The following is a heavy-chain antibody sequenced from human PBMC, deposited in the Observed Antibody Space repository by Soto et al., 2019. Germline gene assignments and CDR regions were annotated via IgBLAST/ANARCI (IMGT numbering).Heavy chain of an antibody. CDR3: ARDQVVPAAINYYYYGMDV. CDR2: IIPIFGTA. Sequence: SVKVSFKASGGTFSSYAISWVRQAPGQGLEWMGGIIPIFGTANYAQKFQGRVTITADESTSTAYMELSSLRSEDTAVYYCARDQVVPAAINYYYYGMDVWGQGTTVTVSS. CDR1: GGTFSSYA. D-gene: IGHD2-2*02. V-gene: IGHV1-69*13. J-gene: IGHJ6*02.